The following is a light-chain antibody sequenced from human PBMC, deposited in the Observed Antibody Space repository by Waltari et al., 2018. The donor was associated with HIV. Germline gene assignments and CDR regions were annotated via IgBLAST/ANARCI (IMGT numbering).Light chain of an antibody. CDR2: EVT. J-gene: IGLJ2*01. CDR1: TSDARAYNY. CDR3: SSYTITTAIV. Sequence: QSALTQPASVSGSPAQSITISCTGPTSDARAYNYVPWYQNHPGNAPKLLIYEVTNRPPGISNRFSGSKSGNTASMTISGLQPEDEADYYCSSYTITTAIVFGGGTKLTVL. V-gene: IGLV2-14*01.